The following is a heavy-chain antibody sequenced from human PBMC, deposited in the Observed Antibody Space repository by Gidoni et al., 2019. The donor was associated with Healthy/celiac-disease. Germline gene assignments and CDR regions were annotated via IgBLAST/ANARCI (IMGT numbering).Heavy chain of an antibody. CDR3: ARTSRIYDYVWGSYRYDYFDY. CDR1: GYSISSGYY. V-gene: IGHV4-38-2*01. Sequence: QVQLQESGPGLVKPSETLSLTCAVSGYSISSGYYWGWIRQPPGKGLEWIGSIYHSGSTYYNPSLKSRVTISVDTSKNQFSLKLSSVTAADTAVYYCARTSRIYDYVWGSYRYDYFDYWGQGTLVTVSS. J-gene: IGHJ4*02. D-gene: IGHD3-16*02. CDR2: IYHSGST.